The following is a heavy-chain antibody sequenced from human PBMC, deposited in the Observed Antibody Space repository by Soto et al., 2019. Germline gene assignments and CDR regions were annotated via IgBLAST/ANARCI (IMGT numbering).Heavy chain of an antibody. J-gene: IGHJ4*02. CDR1: GYTFTGYY. CDR3: ARVNIVVVVAATDLWYCDY. D-gene: IGHD2-15*01. V-gene: IGHV1-2*02. Sequence: ASVKVSCKASGYTFTGYYMHWVRQAPGQGLEWMGGINPNSGVTNYAQTFQGRVTMTRDTSISTAYMELSRLRSDDTAVYYCARVNIVVVVAATDLWYCDYWCQ. CDR2: INPNSGVT.